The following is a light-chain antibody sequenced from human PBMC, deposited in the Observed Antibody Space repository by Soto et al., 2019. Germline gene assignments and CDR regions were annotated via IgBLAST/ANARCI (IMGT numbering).Light chain of an antibody. CDR1: QSVSSSY. J-gene: IGKJ5*01. CDR3: QQYGSSPPSST. CDR2: GAS. V-gene: IGKV3-20*01. Sequence: EIVLTQSPGTLSLSPGERVTLSCRASQSVSSSYLAWYQQKPGQAPRLLIYGASNRATDIPDRFSGRGSGTDFTLTTSRLEPEDFAVYYCQQYGSSPPSSTFGQGTRLEIK.